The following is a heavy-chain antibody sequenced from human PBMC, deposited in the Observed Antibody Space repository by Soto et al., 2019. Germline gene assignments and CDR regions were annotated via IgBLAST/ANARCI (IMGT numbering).Heavy chain of an antibody. D-gene: IGHD6-19*01. CDR2: INAGNGNT. J-gene: IGHJ4*02. Sequence: ASVKVSCKASGYTFTSYAMHWVRQAPGQRLEWMGWINAGNGNTKYSQKFQGRVTMTEDTSTDTAYMELSSLRSEDTAVYYCATAAGTIAVAGTGYFDYWGQGTLVTVSS. CDR3: ATAAGTIAVAGTGYFDY. CDR1: GYTFTSYA. V-gene: IGHV1-3*01.